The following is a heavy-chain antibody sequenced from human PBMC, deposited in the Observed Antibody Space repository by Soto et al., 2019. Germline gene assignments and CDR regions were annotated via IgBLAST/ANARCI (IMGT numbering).Heavy chain of an antibody. CDR3: AKVRAYCSGGSCYSQYYYGMDV. CDR2: ISYDGSNK. D-gene: IGHD2-15*01. J-gene: IGHJ6*02. CDR1: GFTFSSYG. Sequence: GGSLRLPCAASGFTFSSYGMHWVRQAPGKGLEWVAVISYDGSNKYYADSVKGRSTISRDNSKNTLYLQMNSLRAEDTAVYYCAKVRAYCSGGSCYSQYYYGMDVWGQGTTVTVSS. V-gene: IGHV3-30*18.